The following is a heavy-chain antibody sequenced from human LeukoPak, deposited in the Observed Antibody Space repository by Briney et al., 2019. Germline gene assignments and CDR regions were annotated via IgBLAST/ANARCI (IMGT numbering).Heavy chain of an antibody. CDR2: IHTSGSP. D-gene: IGHD2-21*01. CDR3: ARQRLDGDILGFDW. Sequence: PSETLSLTCNVSGASISAHYWSWIRHPAGKSLEWIGRIHTSGSPIYNPSLSSRVTMSVDTSKGQFSLTMNSLTAADTAIYYCARQRLDGDILGFDWWGQGTLVTVSS. J-gene: IGHJ4*02. CDR1: GASISAHY. V-gene: IGHV4-4*07.